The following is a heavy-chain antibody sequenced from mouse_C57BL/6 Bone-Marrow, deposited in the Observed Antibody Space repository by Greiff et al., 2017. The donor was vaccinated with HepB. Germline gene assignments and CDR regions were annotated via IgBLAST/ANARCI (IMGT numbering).Heavy chain of an antibody. V-gene: IGHV5-4*03. CDR3: ATPYYGSSYFDY. Sequence: EVMLVESGGGLVKPGGSLKLSCAASGFTFSSYAMSWVRQTPEKRLEWVATISDGGSYTYYPDNVKGRFTISRDNAKNNLYLQMSHRKSEDTAVYYCATPYYGSSYFDYWGQGTTLTVSS. CDR1: GFTFSSYA. CDR2: ISDGGSYT. D-gene: IGHD1-1*01. J-gene: IGHJ2*01.